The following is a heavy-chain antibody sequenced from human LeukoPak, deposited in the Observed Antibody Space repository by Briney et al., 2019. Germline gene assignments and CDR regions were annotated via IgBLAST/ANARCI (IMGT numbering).Heavy chain of an antibody. Sequence: GGSLRLSCGASEFSLRSYSMDWVRQAPGKGLEWVSHINSGSSTVYYADSVKGRFTISRDNAGNSLYLHMNSLRAEDTAVYYCARVLLERPGIDSFDMWGQGTMVTVSS. J-gene: IGHJ3*02. CDR3: ARVLLERPGIDSFDM. V-gene: IGHV3-48*01. CDR1: EFSLRSYS. D-gene: IGHD1-1*01. CDR2: INSGSSTV.